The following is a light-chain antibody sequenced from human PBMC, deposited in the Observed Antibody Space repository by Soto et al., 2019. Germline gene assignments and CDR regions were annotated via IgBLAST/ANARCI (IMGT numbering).Light chain of an antibody. CDR2: GAS. CDR3: QQYNNWPRT. CDR1: QSVSSSY. V-gene: IGKV3-20*01. J-gene: IGKJ1*01. Sequence: EIALTPSPYTHSLSQWERXGFSCRASQSVSSSYLAWYQQKPGQAPRLLIYGASSRATGIPDRFSGSGSGTDFTLTISRLEPEDFAVYYCQQYNNWPRTFGQGAKVDI.